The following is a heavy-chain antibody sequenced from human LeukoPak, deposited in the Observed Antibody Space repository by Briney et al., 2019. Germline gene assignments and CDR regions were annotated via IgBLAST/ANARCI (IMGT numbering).Heavy chain of an antibody. V-gene: IGHV4-34*01. J-gene: IGHJ3*02. CDR2: INHSGST. CDR1: GGSFSGYY. D-gene: IGHD3-16*01. CDR3: ARGGGIGAFDI. Sequence: SETLSLTCAVYGGSFSGYYWSWIRQPPGKGLEWIGEINHSGSTNYNPSLKSRVTISVDTSKNQFSLKLSSVTAADTAVYYCARGGGIGAFDIWGQGTMVTVSS.